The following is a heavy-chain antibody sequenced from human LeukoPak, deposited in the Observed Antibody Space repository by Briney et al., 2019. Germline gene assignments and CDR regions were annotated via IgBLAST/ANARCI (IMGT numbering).Heavy chain of an antibody. CDR2: INHSGST. CDR3: RYYYGSGSLDY. J-gene: IGHJ4*02. CDR1: GGSFSGYY. V-gene: IGHV4-34*01. Sequence: PSETLSLTCAVYGGSFSGYYWSWLRQPPGKGLEWIGEINHSGSTNYNPSLKSRVTISVDTSKNQFSLKLSSVTAADTAVYYCRYYYGSGSLDYWGQGTLVTVSS. D-gene: IGHD3-10*01.